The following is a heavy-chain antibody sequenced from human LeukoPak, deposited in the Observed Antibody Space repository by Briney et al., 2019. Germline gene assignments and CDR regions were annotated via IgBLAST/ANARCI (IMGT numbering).Heavy chain of an antibody. Sequence: GASVKVSCKASGYTFTGYYIHWVRQAPGQGLEWMGRINPNSGATNYAQKFQNRVTTTRDTSISTAYMELSRLRSDDTAVYYCARATYSTTMTNNWFAPWGQGTLVSVSS. D-gene: IGHD4-17*01. V-gene: IGHV1-2*02. CDR1: GYTFTGYY. J-gene: IGHJ5*02. CDR3: ARATYSTTMTNNWFAP. CDR2: INPNSGAT.